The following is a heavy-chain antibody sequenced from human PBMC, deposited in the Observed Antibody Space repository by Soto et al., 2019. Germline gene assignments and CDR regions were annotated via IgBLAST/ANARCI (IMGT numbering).Heavy chain of an antibody. CDR2: ISGSGGST. Sequence: GSLRLSCAASGFTFSSHAMSWVRQAPGKGLEWVSAISGSGGSTYYADSVKGRFTISRDNSKNTLYLQMNSLRAEDTAVYYCAKDYYGSGSYPTSPPFDYWGQGTLVTVS. CDR1: GFTFSSHA. V-gene: IGHV3-23*01. J-gene: IGHJ4*02. D-gene: IGHD3-10*01. CDR3: AKDYYGSGSYPTSPPFDY.